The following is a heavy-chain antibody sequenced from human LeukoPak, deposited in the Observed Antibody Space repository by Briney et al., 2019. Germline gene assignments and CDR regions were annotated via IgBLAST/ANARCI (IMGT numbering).Heavy chain of an antibody. CDR2: IYYSGSN. CDR3: ANMGYGYAPGLFDP. V-gene: IGHV4-39*07. Sequence: SETLSLTCTVSGGSISSSGYYWGWIRQTPGKGLEWIGSIYYSGSNYHNPSLKSRVSMSVDTSKNQFFLKLSSVTAADTAVYYCANMGYGYAPGLFDPWGQGTLVTVSS. CDR1: GGSISSSGYY. J-gene: IGHJ5*02. D-gene: IGHD5-18*01.